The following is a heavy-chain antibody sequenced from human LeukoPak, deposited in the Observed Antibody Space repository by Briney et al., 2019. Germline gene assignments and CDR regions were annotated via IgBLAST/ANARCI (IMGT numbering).Heavy chain of an antibody. J-gene: IGHJ6*02. D-gene: IGHD2-2*01. CDR2: ISAYNGNT. CDR1: GYTFTSYG. Sequence: ASVKVSCKASGYTFTSYGISWVRHAPGQGLEWMGWISAYNGNTNYAQKLQGRVTMTTDTSTSTAYMELRSLRSDDTAVYYCARVGPWGVVPAAIVKYGMDVWGQGTTVTVSS. V-gene: IGHV1-18*01. CDR3: ARVGPWGVVPAAIVKYGMDV.